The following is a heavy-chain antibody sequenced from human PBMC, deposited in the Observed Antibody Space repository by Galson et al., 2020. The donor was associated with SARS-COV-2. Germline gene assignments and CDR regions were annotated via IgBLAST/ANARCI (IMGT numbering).Heavy chain of an antibody. D-gene: IGHD3-22*01. CDR3: ARGKRSITMIVVVKFYYYYGMDV. Sequence: TVSCKASGYTFTSYDINWVRQATGQGLEWMGWMNPNSGNTGYAQKFQGRVTMTRNTSISTAYMELSSLRSEDTAVYYCARGKRSITMIVVVKFYYYYGMDVWGQGTTVTVSS. CDR2: MNPNSGNT. J-gene: IGHJ6*02. CDR1: GYTFTSYD. V-gene: IGHV1-8*01.